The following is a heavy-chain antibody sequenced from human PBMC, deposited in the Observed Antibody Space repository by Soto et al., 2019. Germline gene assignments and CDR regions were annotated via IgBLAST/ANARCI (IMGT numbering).Heavy chain of an antibody. Sequence: ASVKVSCKASGYTFTSYGISWVRQAPGQGLEWMGWISAYNGNTNYAQKLQGRVTMTTDTSTSTAYMELRSLRSDDTAVYYCARDLLTGEYPISGAFDIWGQGTMVTVSS. CDR3: ARDLLTGEYPISGAFDI. CDR1: GYTFTSYG. CDR2: ISAYNGNT. V-gene: IGHV1-18*01. J-gene: IGHJ3*02. D-gene: IGHD7-27*01.